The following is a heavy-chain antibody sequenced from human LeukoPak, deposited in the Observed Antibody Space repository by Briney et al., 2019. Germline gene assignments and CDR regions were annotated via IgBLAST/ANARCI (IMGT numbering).Heavy chain of an antibody. CDR1: GYTFTSYY. CDR2: INPSGGST. V-gene: IGHV1-46*01. Sequence: ASVKVSCKASGYTFTSYYMHWVRQAPGQGLEWMGIINPSGGSTIYAQTFQGRVTMTRDTSKSTVYMERSRLRSEDTAVFYCARGARGGELTFFDYWGQGTLVTVSS. D-gene: IGHD1-26*01. CDR3: ARGARGGELTFFDY. J-gene: IGHJ4*02.